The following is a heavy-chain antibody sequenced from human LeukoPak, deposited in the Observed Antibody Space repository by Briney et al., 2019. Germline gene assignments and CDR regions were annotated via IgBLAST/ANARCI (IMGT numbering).Heavy chain of an antibody. D-gene: IGHD3-10*01. Sequence: GGSLRLSCAASGFTFSNYGMHWVRQAPGKGLDWVAFIHHDGSNKYYADSVRGRFTISRDNSKNTLYLQMNSLRAEDTAVYYCAKDLFGSGSYGDYWGQGTLVTVSS. J-gene: IGHJ4*02. CDR3: AKDLFGSGSYGDY. V-gene: IGHV3-30*02. CDR1: GFTFSNYG. CDR2: IHHDGSNK.